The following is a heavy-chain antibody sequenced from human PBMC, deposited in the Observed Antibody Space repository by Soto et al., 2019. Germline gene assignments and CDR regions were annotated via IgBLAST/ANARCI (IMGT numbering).Heavy chain of an antibody. D-gene: IGHD4-17*01. J-gene: IGHJ4*02. CDR3: ARRRLDGAPFYY. CDR1: GGSISSSSYY. V-gene: IGHV4-39*01. Sequence: QLQLQESGPGLVKPSETLSLTCTVSGGSISSSSYYWGWIRQPPGKGLEWIGSIYYSGSTYYNPSLKSRGTISVDTSKNQFSLELSSVTAADTAVYYCARRRLDGAPFYYWGLGTLVTVSS. CDR2: IYYSGST.